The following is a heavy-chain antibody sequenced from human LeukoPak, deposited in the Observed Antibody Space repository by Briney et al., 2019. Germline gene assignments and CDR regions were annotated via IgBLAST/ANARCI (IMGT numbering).Heavy chain of an antibody. Sequence: PGGSLRLSCAASGFTFSNYALSWVRQAPGKGLEWVSLISGSGGQKDYADSVKGRFTISRDNSGNTLNLQMDSLKAEDTAVYYCAKHVWTSVWFFDHWGQGTLVTVSS. CDR3: AKHVWTSVWFFDH. V-gene: IGHV3-23*01. CDR2: ISGSGGQK. CDR1: GFTFSNYA. D-gene: IGHD6-19*01. J-gene: IGHJ4*02.